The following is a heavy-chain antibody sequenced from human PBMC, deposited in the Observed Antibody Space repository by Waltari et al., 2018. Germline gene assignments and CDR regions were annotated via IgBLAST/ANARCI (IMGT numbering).Heavy chain of an antibody. CDR2: INGDGTAI. V-gene: IGHV3-74*01. D-gene: IGHD2-15*01. CDR3: ARDYYGGNIGNWFDP. J-gene: IGHJ5*02. CDR1: GLNIRCTR. Sequence: ELRLVQWWGSLGQPGGSLARSPAAPGLNIRCTRLDGLLQIAGKGLVWVSRINGDGTAIHYADSVKGRFTISRDNAKNTLYLQMNNLRSEDTAIYYCARDYYGGNIGNWFDPWGQGTLVTVSS.